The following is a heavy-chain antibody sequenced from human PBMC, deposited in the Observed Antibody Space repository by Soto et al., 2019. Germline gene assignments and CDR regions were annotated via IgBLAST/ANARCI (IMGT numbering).Heavy chain of an antibody. J-gene: IGHJ6*03. CDR2: IYYSGST. CDR1: GGSISSYY. CDR3: ARGVVVVAYYYYMDV. D-gene: IGHD2-15*01. V-gene: IGHV4-59*08. Sequence: SETLSLTCTVSGGSISSYYWSWIRQPPGKGLEWIGYIYYSGSTNYNPSLKSRVTISVDTSKNQFSLKLSSVTAADTAVYYCARGVVVVAYYYYMDVWGKGTTVTVSS.